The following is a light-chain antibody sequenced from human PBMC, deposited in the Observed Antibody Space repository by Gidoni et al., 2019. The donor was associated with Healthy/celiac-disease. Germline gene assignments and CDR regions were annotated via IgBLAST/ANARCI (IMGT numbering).Light chain of an antibody. CDR2: GAS. V-gene: IGKV3-15*01. J-gene: IGKJ4*01. CDR3: QQYNNWPPVT. CDR1: QSVSTN. Sequence: ERVMTQSPATLSVSPGERATLSCRASQSVSTNLAWYQQKPGQAPRLLIYGASTRATGIPARFSGSGSGTDFTLTISSLQSEDLAVYYCQQYNNWPPVTFGGGTKVEIK.